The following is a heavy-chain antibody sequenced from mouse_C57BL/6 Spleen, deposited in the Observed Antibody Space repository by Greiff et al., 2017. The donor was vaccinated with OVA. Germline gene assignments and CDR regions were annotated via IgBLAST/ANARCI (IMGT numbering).Heavy chain of an antibody. CDR2: IYPRSGNT. CDR3: TRYDYDVTAYYAMDY. V-gene: IGHV1-81*01. D-gene: IGHD2-4*01. J-gene: IGHJ4*01. CDR1: GYTFTSYG. Sequence: QVQLKQSGAELARPGASVKLSCKASGYTFTSYGISWVKQRTGQGLEWIGEIYPRSGNTYYNEKFKGKATLTAEKSSSTAYIELRRLTSENSAVYVCTRYDYDVTAYYAMDYWGQGTSVTVSS.